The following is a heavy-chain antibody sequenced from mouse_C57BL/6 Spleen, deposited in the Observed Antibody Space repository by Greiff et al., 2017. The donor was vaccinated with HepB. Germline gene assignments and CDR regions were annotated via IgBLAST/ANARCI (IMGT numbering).Heavy chain of an antibody. CDR2: IYPGSGST. D-gene: IGHD2-2*01. CDR1: GYTFTSYW. Sequence: QVQLQQSGAELVKPGASVKMSCKASGYTFTSYWITWVKQRPGQGLEWIGDIYPGSGSTNYNEKFKSKATLTVDTSSSTAYMQLSSLTSEDSAVYYCARKWLRQVWYFDVWGTGTTVTVSS. J-gene: IGHJ1*03. CDR3: ARKWLRQVWYFDV. V-gene: IGHV1-55*01.